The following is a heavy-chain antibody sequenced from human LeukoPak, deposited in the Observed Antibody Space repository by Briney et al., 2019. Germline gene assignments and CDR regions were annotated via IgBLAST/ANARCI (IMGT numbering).Heavy chain of an antibody. CDR1: GYTFNSYF. J-gene: IGHJ4*02. D-gene: IGHD6-19*01. V-gene: IGHV1-46*02. Sequence: ASVKVSCKASGYTFNSYFLHWVRQAPGQGLEWLGIINPTSGSTTYAQKFLGRVTVTRDRSTSTVYMELNSLRSEDTAVYYCARDGGYSSGYYRGLYWGQGTLVTVSS. CDR3: ARDGGYSSGYYRGLY. CDR2: INPTSGST.